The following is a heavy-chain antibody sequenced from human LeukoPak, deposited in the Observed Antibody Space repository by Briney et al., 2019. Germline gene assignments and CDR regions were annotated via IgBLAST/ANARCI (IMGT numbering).Heavy chain of an antibody. CDR1: GFTFSSYW. V-gene: IGHV3-7*05. J-gene: IGHJ6*02. Sequence: GGSLRLSCAASGFTFSSYWMTWVRQAPGKGLEWVANIKQDGSEDYYVDSVKGRFTISRDNARNSLDLQMNSLRAEDTAVYYCVRALYYFWNGHYGMDVWGQGTTVAVSS. D-gene: IGHD3-3*01. CDR3: VRALYYFWNGHYGMDV. CDR2: IKQDGSED.